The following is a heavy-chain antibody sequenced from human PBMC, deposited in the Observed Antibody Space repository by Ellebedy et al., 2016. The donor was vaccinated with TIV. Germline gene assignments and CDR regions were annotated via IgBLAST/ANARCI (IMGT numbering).Heavy chain of an antibody. CDR2: IWYDGSNK. Sequence: GGSLRLSXAASGFTFSSYAMHWVRQAPGKGLEWVAVIWYDGSNKYYADSVKGRFTISRDNSKNTLYLQMNSLRAEDTAVYYCARDGSSAQLDVWGQGTTVTVSS. V-gene: IGHV3-33*08. D-gene: IGHD1-26*01. J-gene: IGHJ6*02. CDR1: GFTFSSYA. CDR3: ARDGSSAQLDV.